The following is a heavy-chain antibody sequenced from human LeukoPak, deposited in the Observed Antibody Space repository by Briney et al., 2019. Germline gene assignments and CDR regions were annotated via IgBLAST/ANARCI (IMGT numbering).Heavy chain of an antibody. V-gene: IGHV4-39*07. CDR2: IYYSGST. Sequence: SETLSLTCTVSGGSIGSSSYYWGWIRQPPGKGLNWIGSIYYSGSTYYNPSLKSRVTISVDTSRDQFSLKLSSVTAADTAVYYCARGPTYYYDSSGLAYFDYWGQGTLVTVSS. CDR1: GGSIGSSSYY. J-gene: IGHJ4*02. CDR3: ARGPTYYYDSSGLAYFDY. D-gene: IGHD3-22*01.